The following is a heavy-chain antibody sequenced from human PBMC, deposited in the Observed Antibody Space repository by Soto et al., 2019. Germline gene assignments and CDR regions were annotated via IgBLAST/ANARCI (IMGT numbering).Heavy chain of an antibody. J-gene: IGHJ4*02. V-gene: IGHV1-58*01. D-gene: IGHD2-8*01. CDR1: GFTFTSSA. CDR3: AADATAWQQMVPSDY. Sequence: QMQLEQSGPEVKKPGTSVKVSCKASGFTFTSSAFQWVRQARGQRLEWIGWIAVGSGYTNYAQRFQDRVTLTRDMSTATPYMELSRLTSEDPAIYYCAADATAWQQMVPSDYWGQGPLVTVSS. CDR2: IAVGSGYT.